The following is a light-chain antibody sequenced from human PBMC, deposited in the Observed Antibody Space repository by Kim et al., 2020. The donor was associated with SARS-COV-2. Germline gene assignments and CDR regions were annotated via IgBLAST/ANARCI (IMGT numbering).Light chain of an antibody. V-gene: IGLV1-47*01. CDR3: VTWDDSLSGFVI. CDR2: RND. J-gene: IGLJ2*01. CDR1: TSNIGSNY. Sequence: GTPGQRVTISCSGSTSNIGSNYVYWYQHLPGTAPKVLIYRNDQRPSGVPDRFSGSKSGTSASLAISGLRPEDESDYYCVTWDDSLSGFVIFGGGTKLTVL.